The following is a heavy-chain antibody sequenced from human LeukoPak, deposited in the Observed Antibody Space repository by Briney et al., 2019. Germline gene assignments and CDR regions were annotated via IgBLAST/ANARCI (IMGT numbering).Heavy chain of an antibody. J-gene: IGHJ4*02. V-gene: IGHV1-2*02. CDR1: GYTFTCYY. CDR3: ARGRVGATRLDY. Sequence: ASVKVSCKVSGYTFTCYYMHWVRQAPGQGLEWMGWINPNSGGTNYAQKFQGKVTMTRDTSISTAYMELSRLRSDDTAVYYCARGRVGATRLDYWGQGTLVTVSS. D-gene: IGHD1-26*01. CDR2: INPNSGGT.